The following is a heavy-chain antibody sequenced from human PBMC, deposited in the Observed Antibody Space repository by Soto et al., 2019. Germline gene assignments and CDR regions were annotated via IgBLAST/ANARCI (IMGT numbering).Heavy chain of an antibody. J-gene: IGHJ5*02. V-gene: IGHV4-39*01. CDR3: ARLDPGSWP. D-gene: IGHD3-10*01. CDR2: IYYSGST. Sequence: SETLCLTGTVADSAISSSSYYWGWIRQPPGKGLEWIGSIYYSGSTYYNPSLKSRVTISVDTSKNQFSLKLSSVTAADTAVYYCARLDPGSWPWGQGTLVTVSS. CDR1: DSAISSSSYY.